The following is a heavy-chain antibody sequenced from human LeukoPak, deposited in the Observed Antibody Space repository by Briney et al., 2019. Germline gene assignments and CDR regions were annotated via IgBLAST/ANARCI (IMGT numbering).Heavy chain of an antibody. Sequence: GGSLRLSCAASGFTFSSYAMSWVRQAPGKGLEWVSAISGSGGSTYYADSVKGRFTISRDNSKNTLYLQMNSLRAEDTAVYYCAIRPDMIRGVIISWGQGTLVTVSS. V-gene: IGHV3-23*01. CDR2: ISGSGGST. CDR1: GFTFSSYA. D-gene: IGHD3-10*01. CDR3: AIRPDMIRGVIIS. J-gene: IGHJ5*02.